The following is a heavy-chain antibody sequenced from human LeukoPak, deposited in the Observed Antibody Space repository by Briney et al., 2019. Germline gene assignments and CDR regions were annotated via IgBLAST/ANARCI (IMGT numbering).Heavy chain of an antibody. D-gene: IGHD3/OR15-3a*01. J-gene: IGHJ3*02. CDR2: AGSGGGT. Sequence: GGSLRLSCAASGFTFTNYAVSWVRQAPGEGLEWVSAAGSGGGTWYADFVKGRFTISRDNSGNTLSLQMNSLRVEDTAVYYCASRTWTGAGYYAFDIWGQGTMVTVSP. CDR1: GFTFTNYA. V-gene: IGHV3-23*01. CDR3: ASRTWTGAGYYAFDI.